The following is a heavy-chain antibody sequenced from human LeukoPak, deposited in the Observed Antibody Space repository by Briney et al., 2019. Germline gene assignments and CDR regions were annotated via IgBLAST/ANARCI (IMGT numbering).Heavy chain of an antibody. D-gene: IGHD6-19*01. CDR2: ISSSCSTI. Sequence: PGGSLRLSCAASGFTFSSYEMNWVRQAPGKGLEWVSYISSSCSTIYYADSVKGRFTISRDNAKNSLYLQMNSLRAEDTAVYYCARSRQWLVLADYWGQGTLVTVSS. CDR3: ARSRQWLVLADY. J-gene: IGHJ4*02. V-gene: IGHV3-48*03. CDR1: GFTFSSYE.